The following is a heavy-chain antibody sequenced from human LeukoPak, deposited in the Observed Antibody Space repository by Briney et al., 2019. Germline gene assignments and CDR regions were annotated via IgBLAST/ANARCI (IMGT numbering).Heavy chain of an antibody. Sequence: ASVKVSCKASGYTFTSYDINWERQATGQGLEWMGWMNPNSGNTGYAQKLQGRVTMTRNTSISTAYMELSSLRSEDTAVYYCAESRDGYNSQLWGQGTLVTVSS. D-gene: IGHD5-24*01. CDR1: GYTFTSYD. CDR3: AESRDGYNSQL. J-gene: IGHJ4*02. CDR2: MNPNSGNT. V-gene: IGHV1-8*01.